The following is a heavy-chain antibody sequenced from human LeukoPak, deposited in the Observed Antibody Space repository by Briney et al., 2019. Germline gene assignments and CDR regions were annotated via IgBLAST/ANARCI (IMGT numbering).Heavy chain of an antibody. V-gene: IGHV4-4*07. J-gene: IGHJ4*02. CDR3: ARLLDYVLG. CDR1: GGSISTYY. D-gene: IGHD4-17*01. Sequence: ESSETLSLTCTVSGGSISTYYWSWIRQPAGKGLEWIGRIYSSGSTNYNPSLKSRVTISVDTSKNQFSLNLSSVTAADTAVYYCARLLDYVLGWGQGTLVTVSS. CDR2: IYSSGST.